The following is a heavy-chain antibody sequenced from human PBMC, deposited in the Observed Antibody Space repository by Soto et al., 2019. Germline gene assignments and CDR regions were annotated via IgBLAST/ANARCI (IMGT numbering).Heavy chain of an antibody. CDR3: ASSATTAAYYYGMDV. CDR1: GYTFTSYA. CDR2: INAGNGNT. J-gene: IGHJ6*02. Sequence: ASVKVSCKASGYTFTSYAMHWVRQAPGQRLEWMGWINAGNGNTKYSQKFQGRVTITRDTSASTAYMELSSLRSEDTAVYYCASSATTAAYYYGMDVWGQGTTVTVSS. V-gene: IGHV1-3*01. D-gene: IGHD1-26*01.